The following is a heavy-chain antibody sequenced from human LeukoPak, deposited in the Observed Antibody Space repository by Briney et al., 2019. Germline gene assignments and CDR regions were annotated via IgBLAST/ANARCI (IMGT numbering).Heavy chain of an antibody. CDR1: GFTFSHYA. Sequence: GGSLRLSCAASGFTFSHYAMTWVRQAPGKGLEWVAVISYDGSNKYYADSVKGRFTISRDNSKNTLYLQMNSLRAEDTAVYYCAKGGGSSFKGIYFDYWGQGTLVTVSS. CDR2: ISYDGSNK. J-gene: IGHJ4*02. V-gene: IGHV3-30*18. CDR3: AKGGGSSFKGIYFDY. D-gene: IGHD4-23*01.